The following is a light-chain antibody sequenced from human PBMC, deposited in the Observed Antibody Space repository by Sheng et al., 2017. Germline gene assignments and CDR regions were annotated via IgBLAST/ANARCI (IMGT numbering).Light chain of an antibody. CDR3: QQFNSYALT. J-gene: IGKJ4*01. Sequence: EIVMTQSPATLSVSPGERATLSCRASQSVSSNLAWYQHKPGQAPRLLIYGASSRATGIPARFSGSGSGTEFTLTISSLQPEDFATYYCQQFNSYALTFGGGTKVEIK. V-gene: IGKV3-15*01. CDR2: GAS. CDR1: QSVSSN.